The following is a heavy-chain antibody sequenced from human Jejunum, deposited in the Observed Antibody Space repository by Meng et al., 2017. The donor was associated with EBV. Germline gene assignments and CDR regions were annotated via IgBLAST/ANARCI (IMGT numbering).Heavy chain of an antibody. V-gene: IGHV4-61*01. CDR1: GGSVSSGTYY. CDR3: ARNWNF. CDR2: IYNSGST. J-gene: IGHJ4*02. Sequence: VQLQESSPGLVKPSETLSLTCTVSGGSVSSGTYYWTWIRQPPGKGLEWIGYIYNSGSTNYNPSLKSRVTISLDTSKNQFSLKLSSVTAADTAMYYCARNWNFWGQGTLVTVSS. D-gene: IGHD1-1*01.